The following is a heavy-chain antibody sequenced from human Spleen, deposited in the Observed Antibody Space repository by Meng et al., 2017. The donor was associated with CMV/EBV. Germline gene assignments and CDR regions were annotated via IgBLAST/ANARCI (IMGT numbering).Heavy chain of an antibody. CDR2: LYSGGST. Sequence: GGSLRLSCAASGFTVSNNYMSWVRQVPGKGLEWVSLLYSGGSTYYADSVKGRFTISRDNAQLHLQMNSLRAEDTAVYYCARGGGSYHDYWGQGTLVTVSS. CDR1: GFTVSNNY. V-gene: IGHV3-66*01. J-gene: IGHJ4*02. CDR3: ARGGGSYHDY. D-gene: IGHD1-26*01.